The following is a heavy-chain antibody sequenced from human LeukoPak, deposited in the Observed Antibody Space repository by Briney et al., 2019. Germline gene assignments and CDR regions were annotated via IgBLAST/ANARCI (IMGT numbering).Heavy chain of an antibody. V-gene: IGHV2-70*04. CDR3: ARGIAVAGNFDY. D-gene: IGHD6-19*01. CDR2: IDWDDDK. Sequence: SGPTLVNPTQTLTLTCTFSGFSLSTSGMRVSWIRQPPGKALEWLARIDWDDDKFYSTSLKTRLTISKDTSKNQVVLTMTNMDPVDTATYYCARGIAVAGNFDYWGQGTLVTVPS. J-gene: IGHJ4*02. CDR1: GFSLSTSGMR.